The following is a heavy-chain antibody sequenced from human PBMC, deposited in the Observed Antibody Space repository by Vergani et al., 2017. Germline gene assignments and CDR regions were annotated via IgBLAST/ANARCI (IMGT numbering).Heavy chain of an antibody. D-gene: IGHD1-26*01. Sequence: QVQLQESGPGLVKPSETLSLTCTVSGYSISSGYYWGWIRQPPGKGLEWIGSIYHSGSTYYNPSLKGRVTISVDTSKNQFSLKLSSVTAADTAVYYCATAVGAHDYWGQGTLVTVSS. J-gene: IGHJ4*02. CDR3: ATAVGAHDY. CDR1: GYSISSGYY. V-gene: IGHV4-38-2*02. CDR2: IYHSGST.